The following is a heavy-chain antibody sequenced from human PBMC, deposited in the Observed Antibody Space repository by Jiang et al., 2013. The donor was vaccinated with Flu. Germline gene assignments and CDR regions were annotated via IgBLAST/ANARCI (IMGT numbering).Heavy chain of an antibody. Sequence: GSGLVKPSGTLSLTCAVSGGSISSSNWWSWVRQPPGKGLEWIGEIYHSGSTNYNPSLKSRVTISVDKSKNQFSLKLSSVTAADTAVYYCARVMVWGGSSYYYYMDVWGKGTTVTVSS. D-gene: IGHD6-6*01. J-gene: IGHJ6*03. CDR2: IYHSGST. V-gene: IGHV4-4*02. CDR3: ARVMVWGGSSYYYYMDV. CDR1: GGSISSSNW.